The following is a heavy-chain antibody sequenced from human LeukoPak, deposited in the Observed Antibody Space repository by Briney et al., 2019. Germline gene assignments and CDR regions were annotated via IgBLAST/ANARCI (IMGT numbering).Heavy chain of an antibody. Sequence: GGSLRLSCAASGFTLSTYAMHWVRQAPGKGLEWVAVISYDGSNENYVDSVKGRFTISRDNSKNTLYLQMNSLRAEDTAVYYCARDRLHYDSLTGYPADWGQGTLVTVSS. V-gene: IGHV3-30*14. J-gene: IGHJ4*02. D-gene: IGHD3-9*01. CDR2: ISYDGSNE. CDR1: GFTLSTYA. CDR3: ARDRLHYDSLTGYPAD.